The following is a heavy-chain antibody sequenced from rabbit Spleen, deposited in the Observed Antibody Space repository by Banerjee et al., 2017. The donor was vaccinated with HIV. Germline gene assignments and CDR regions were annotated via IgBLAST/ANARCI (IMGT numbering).Heavy chain of an antibody. CDR2: IDTSDGDT. J-gene: IGHJ4*01. Sequence: QSLEESGGDLVKPGASLTLTCTVSGFSFSSNWICWVRQAPGKGLEWIACIDTSDGDTDYANWPKGRFTISKASSTTVTLQMTNLTAADTATYFCASDIIGVGVFSLWGPGTLVTVS. D-gene: IGHD1-1*01. CDR3: ASDIIGVGVFSL. CDR1: GFSFSSNW. V-gene: IGHV1S40*01.